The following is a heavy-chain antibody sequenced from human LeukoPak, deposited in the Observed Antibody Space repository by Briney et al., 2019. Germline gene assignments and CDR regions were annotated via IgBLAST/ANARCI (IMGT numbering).Heavy chain of an antibody. Sequence: GGSLRLSCAASGLTFSIYATSWVRQAPGKGLEWVSAIVGTGGNMYYADSVEGRFTISRDNFKSTLHLQMNSLRAEDTAVYYCAKGLTWDSTSCSDWGQGTLVTVSS. CDR2: IVGTGGNM. V-gene: IGHV3-23*01. CDR3: AKGLTWDSTSCSD. D-gene: IGHD2-2*01. CDR1: GLTFSIYA. J-gene: IGHJ4*02.